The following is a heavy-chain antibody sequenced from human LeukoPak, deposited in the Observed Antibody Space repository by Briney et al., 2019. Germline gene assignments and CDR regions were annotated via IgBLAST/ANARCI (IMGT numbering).Heavy chain of an antibody. CDR1: GYTFTSYD. J-gene: IGHJ4*02. V-gene: IGHV1-8*01. CDR2: TNPNSGNT. CDR3: ARARSKTSGSCTY. D-gene: IGHD3-10*01. Sequence: ASVKVSCKASGYTFTSYDINWVRQATGQGLEWMGWTNPNSGNTGYAQKFQGRVTMTRNTSISTAYMELSSLRSEDTAVYYCARARSKTSGSCTYWGQGTLVTVSS.